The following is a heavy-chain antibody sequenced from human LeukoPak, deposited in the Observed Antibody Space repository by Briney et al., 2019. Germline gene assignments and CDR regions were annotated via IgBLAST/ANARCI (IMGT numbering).Heavy chain of an antibody. CDR3: ARDSWPEVVRFDY. Sequence: TSQTLSLTCTVSGGSISSGSYYWSWIREPAGKGLEWIGRIYTSGSTNYNPSLKSRVTISVDTSKNQFSLKLSSVTAADTAVYFCARDSWPEVVRFDYWGQGTLFTVSS. D-gene: IGHD1-14*01. CDR2: IYTSGST. CDR1: GGSISSGSYY. V-gene: IGHV4-61*02. J-gene: IGHJ4*02.